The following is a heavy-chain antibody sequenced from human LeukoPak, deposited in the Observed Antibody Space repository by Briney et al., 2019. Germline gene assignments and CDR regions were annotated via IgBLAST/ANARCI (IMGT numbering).Heavy chain of an antibody. Sequence: GASVKVSCKASGYTFTGHYMHWVRQAPGQGLEWMGWIDAKSGGTKYAQRFQGRVTMTRDTSINTGYMELSSLTSDDTAVYYCARDGRDTAMVTSLDYWGQGTLVTVSS. CDR1: GYTFTGHY. CDR3: ARDGRDTAMVTSLDY. J-gene: IGHJ4*02. D-gene: IGHD5-18*01. V-gene: IGHV1-2*02. CDR2: IDAKSGGT.